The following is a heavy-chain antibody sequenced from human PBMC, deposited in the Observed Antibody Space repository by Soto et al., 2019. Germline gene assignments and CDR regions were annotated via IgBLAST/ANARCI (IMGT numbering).Heavy chain of an antibody. J-gene: IGHJ3*01. CDR1: GVNFVHLW. D-gene: IGHD1-26*01. V-gene: IGHV3-15*01. CDR2: IKSINHGGTT. CDR3: TPDPPLTGGGAIAT. Sequence: EVQLVESGGGLVKPGGSLRLSCAASGVNFVHLWMTWVRQAPGKGLEWVGRIKSINHGGTTDYAAPVKGRVTISRDDSKNTLYLKPNRLKPGETGVVYCTPDPPLTGGGAIATWGQGTMVPVLS.